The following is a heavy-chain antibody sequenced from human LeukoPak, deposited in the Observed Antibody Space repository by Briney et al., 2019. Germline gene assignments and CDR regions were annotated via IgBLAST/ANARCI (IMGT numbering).Heavy chain of an antibody. CDR1: GFTVSSNY. D-gene: IGHD5-18*01. CDR2: IYPNGNT. V-gene: IGHV3-66*04. CDR3: ARRGHGYGSPFDY. J-gene: IGHJ4*02. Sequence: PGGSLRLSCAASGFTVSSNYMNWVRQAPGKGLEWVSMIYPNGNTFYTDSVKGRLTISRDNSKNTLDLQMSSLRAEDTAVYYCARRGHGYGSPFDYWGQGTLVTVSS.